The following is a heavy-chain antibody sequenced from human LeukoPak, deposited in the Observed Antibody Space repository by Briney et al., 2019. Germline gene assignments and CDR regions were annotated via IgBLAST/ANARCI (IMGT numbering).Heavy chain of an antibody. D-gene: IGHD1-26*01. CDR1: GGSFSGYY. V-gene: IGHV4-34*01. J-gene: IGHJ4*02. Sequence: SETLSLTCAVYGGSFSGYYWSWICQPPGKGLEWIGEINHSGSTNYNPSLKSRVTISVDTSKNQFSLKLSSVTAADTAVYYCARVGVSGSYPFDYWGQGTLVTVSS. CDR2: INHSGST. CDR3: ARVGVSGSYPFDY.